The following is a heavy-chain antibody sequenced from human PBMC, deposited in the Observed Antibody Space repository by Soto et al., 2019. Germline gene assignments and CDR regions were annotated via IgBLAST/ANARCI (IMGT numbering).Heavy chain of an antibody. CDR1: GGSISSGGYY. V-gene: IGHV4-31*03. CDR3: ARGMIQLWPQFDY. CDR2: IYYSGST. J-gene: IGHJ4*02. Sequence: SETLSLTCTVSGGSISSGGYYWSWIRQHPGKGLEWIGYIYYSGSTYYNPSLKSRITISVDASKNQFSLKLSSVTAADTAVYYCARGMIQLWPQFDYWGQGTLVTVSS. D-gene: IGHD5-18*01.